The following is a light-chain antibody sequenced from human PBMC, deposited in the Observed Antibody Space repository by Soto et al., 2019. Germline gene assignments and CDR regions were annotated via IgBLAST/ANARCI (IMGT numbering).Light chain of an antibody. CDR1: SSDVGGYDY. CDR3: NSYTSSSTVI. J-gene: IGLJ2*01. Sequence: QSALTQPASVSVSLGQSTTISCTGTSSDVGGYDYVSWYQQHPGKAPKLMIYDVNNRPSGVSNRFSGSKSGNTASLTISGLQAEDEADYYCNSYTSSSTVIFGGGTKVTVL. V-gene: IGLV2-14*03. CDR2: DVN.